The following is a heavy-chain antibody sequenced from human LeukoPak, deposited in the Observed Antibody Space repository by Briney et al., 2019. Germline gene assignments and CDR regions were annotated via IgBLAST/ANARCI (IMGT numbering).Heavy chain of an antibody. CDR3: ARDSPDGAAGTKDDY. CDR1: GFTFSTYW. D-gene: IGHD6-13*01. V-gene: IGHV3-33*08. J-gene: IGHJ4*02. CDR2: MWYDGTDK. Sequence: GGSLRLSCAASGFTFSTYWMSWVRQAPGKGLEWVAVMWYDGTDKYYADSVKGRFTISRDNSKNTLYLQLNSLRAEDTAVYYCARDSPDGAAGTKDDYWGQGTLVTVSS.